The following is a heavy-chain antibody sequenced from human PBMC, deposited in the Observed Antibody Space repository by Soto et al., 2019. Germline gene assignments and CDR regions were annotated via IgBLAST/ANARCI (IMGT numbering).Heavy chain of an antibody. Sequence: EVQLVESGGGLVKPGGSLRLSCAASGFAFSSYTMNWVRQAPGKGLEWVSSISGGGDYIYYTGSVKGRFSISRDNAKNSLYLQMDSLRAKDTAVSYCASLSRFALDYWGQGTVVTVSS. D-gene: IGHD3-10*01. J-gene: IGHJ4*01. CDR2: ISGGGDYI. CDR3: ASLSRFALDY. V-gene: IGHV3-21*01. CDR1: GFAFSSYT.